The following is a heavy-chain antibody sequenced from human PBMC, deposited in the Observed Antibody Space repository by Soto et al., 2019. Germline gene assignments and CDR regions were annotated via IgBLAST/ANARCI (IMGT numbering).Heavy chain of an antibody. D-gene: IGHD6-6*01. CDR1: GGSFSGYY. CDR2: INHSGST. J-gene: IGHJ4*02. Sequence: SETLSLTCAVYGGSFSGYYWSWIRQPPGKGLEWIGEINHSGSTNYNPSLKSRVTISVDTSKNQFSLKLSSVTAADTAVYYCVRVGYSSSEDYWGQGTLVTVSS. V-gene: IGHV4-34*01. CDR3: VRVGYSSSEDY.